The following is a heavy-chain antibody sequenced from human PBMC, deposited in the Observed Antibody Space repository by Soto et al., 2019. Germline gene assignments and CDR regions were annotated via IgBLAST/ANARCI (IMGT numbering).Heavy chain of an antibody. CDR1: GFTFSSYW. Sequence: GGSLRLSCAASGFTFSSYWMHWVRQAPGKGLVWVSRINSDGSRTSYADSAKGRFTISRDNAKNTVYLQMNSLRAEDTAVYYCAKDPYGTADGYLGPWGQGTLVTV. D-gene: IGHD2-8*02. J-gene: IGHJ5*02. CDR2: INSDGSRT. V-gene: IGHV3-74*01. CDR3: AKDPYGTADGYLGP.